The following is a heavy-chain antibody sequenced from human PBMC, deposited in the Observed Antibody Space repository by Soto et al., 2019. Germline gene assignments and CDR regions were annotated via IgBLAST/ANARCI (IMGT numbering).Heavy chain of an antibody. D-gene: IGHD5-18*01. CDR3: ARRNTAMVKDYYYGMDV. CDR1: GYSFTSYW. CDR2: IDPSDSYT. Sequence: PGESVKISCXGSGYSFTSYWIIWVRQMPGKGLEWMGIIDPSDSYTNYNPSFQGHVTISADKSISTAYLQWSSLKASDTAIYYCARRNTAMVKDYYYGMDVWGQGTTVTVSS. J-gene: IGHJ6*02. V-gene: IGHV5-10-1*01.